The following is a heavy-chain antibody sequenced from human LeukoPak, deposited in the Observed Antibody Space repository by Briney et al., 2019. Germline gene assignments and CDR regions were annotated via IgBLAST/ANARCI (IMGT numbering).Heavy chain of an antibody. V-gene: IGHV4-34*01. Sequence: PSETLSLTCAVYGGSFSGYYWSWLRQPPGKGLEWIGEINHSGSTNYNPSLKSRVTISVDTSKNQFSLKLSSVTAADTAVYYCARQFILTGYYSYYYYYGMDVWGQGTTVTVSS. CDR3: ARQFILTGYYSYYYYYGMDV. D-gene: IGHD3-9*01. J-gene: IGHJ6*02. CDR1: GGSFSGYY. CDR2: INHSGST.